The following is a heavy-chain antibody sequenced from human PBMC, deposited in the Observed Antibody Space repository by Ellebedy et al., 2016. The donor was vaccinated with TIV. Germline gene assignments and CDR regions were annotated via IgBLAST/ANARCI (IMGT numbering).Heavy chain of an antibody. CDR3: AKPEGTPYYYDSSGYYAYNWFDS. V-gene: IGHV3-23*01. J-gene: IGHJ5*01. CDR1: GFTFSNYA. D-gene: IGHD3-22*01. Sequence: GESLKISXAASGFTFSNYAMTWVRQAPGKGLEWVSAISGSGGSTYYADSVKGRFTISRDNSKDTLYLQMNSLRAEDTAVYYCAKPEGTPYYYDSSGYYAYNWFDSWGQGTLVTVSS. CDR2: ISGSGGST.